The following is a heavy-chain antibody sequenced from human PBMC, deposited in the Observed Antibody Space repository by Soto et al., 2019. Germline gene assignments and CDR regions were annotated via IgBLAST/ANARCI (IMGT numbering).Heavy chain of an antibody. CDR3: ARDRSYSLDV. V-gene: IGHV3-74*01. Sequence: EVQLVESGGGLLQPGGSLRLSCAVSGSTFSNDWMHWVRQAPGKGLVWVSHINSDGSSTNYADFVKGRFTIARDNAKNTVYLKMNSLRAEETAVYYCARDRSYSLDVWGQGTTVTVS. J-gene: IGHJ6*02. CDR2: INSDGSST. CDR1: GSTFSNDW.